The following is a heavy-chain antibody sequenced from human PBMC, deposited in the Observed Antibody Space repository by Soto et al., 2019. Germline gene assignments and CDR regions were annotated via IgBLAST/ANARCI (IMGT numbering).Heavy chain of an antibody. CDR3: ARDGSAPPYYYYYGMDV. D-gene: IGHD1-26*01. J-gene: IGHJ6*02. Sequence: QVPLVESGGGVVQPGRSLRLSCAASGFTFSSYAMHWVRQAPGKGLEWVAVISYDGSNKYYADSVKGRFTISRDNSKNTLYLQMNSLRAEDTAVYYCARDGSAPPYYYYYGMDVWGQGTTVTVSS. CDR2: ISYDGSNK. CDR1: GFTFSSYA. V-gene: IGHV3-30-3*01.